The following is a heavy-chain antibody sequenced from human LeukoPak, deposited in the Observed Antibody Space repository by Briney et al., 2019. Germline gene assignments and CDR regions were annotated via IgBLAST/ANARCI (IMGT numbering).Heavy chain of an antibody. J-gene: IGHJ4*02. CDR1: GGTFSSYA. D-gene: IGHD5-18*01. V-gene: IGHV1-69*05. CDR2: IIPIFGTA. Sequence: GASVKVSCKASGGTFSSYAISWVRQAPGQGLEWMGGIIPIFGTANYAQKFQGRVTMTRDTSTSTVYMELTSLRSEDTAVYYCARAAGDTYGYRYYFDYWGQGTLVAVSS. CDR3: ARAAGDTYGYRYYFDY.